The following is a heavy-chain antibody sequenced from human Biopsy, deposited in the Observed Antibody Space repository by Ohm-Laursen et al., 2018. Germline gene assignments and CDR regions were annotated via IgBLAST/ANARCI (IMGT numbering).Heavy chain of an antibody. J-gene: IGHJ2*01. Sequence: SLRLSCSASGFTFTSYAIHWVRQAPGKGLEWVAVISYDGSGEYYADSLQGRFIISRDNPKNTVDLQMNSLRAEDTAVYFCARDGKRWDYSTYFSWHFDLWGRGTLVTVSS. CDR1: GFTFTSYA. V-gene: IGHV3-30*03. CDR3: ARDGKRWDYSTYFSWHFDL. CDR2: ISYDGSGE. D-gene: IGHD4-11*01.